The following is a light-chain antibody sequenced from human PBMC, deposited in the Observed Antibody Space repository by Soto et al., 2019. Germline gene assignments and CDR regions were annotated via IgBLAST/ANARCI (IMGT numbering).Light chain of an antibody. CDR1: SSDVGSYNL. CDR3: CSYAGTSTYV. V-gene: IGLV2-23*01. J-gene: IGLJ1*01. Sequence: QSALTQPASVSGSPGQSITISCAGTSSDVGSYNLVSWYQYHTGKAHKLIVFEGSKRPSGVSNRFFGSKSGNTASLTISGLQADDEGDYYCCSYAGTSTYVCGTGTKLTVL. CDR2: EGS.